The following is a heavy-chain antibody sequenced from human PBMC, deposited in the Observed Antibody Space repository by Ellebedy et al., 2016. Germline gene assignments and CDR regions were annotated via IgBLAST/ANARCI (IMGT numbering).Heavy chain of an antibody. D-gene: IGHD2-2*01. J-gene: IGHJ6*02. V-gene: IGHV3-53*01. CDR1: GFTVSSRY. Sequence: GESLKISCAASGFTVSSRYMTWVRQAPGKGLEWVSVNYSGGSTYYAGSVKGRFTISRDNSKNTLYLQMNSLRAEDTAVYYCAREQLDCSIFSCYFEGDGGYGMDVWGQGTTVTVSS. CDR3: AREQLDCSIFSCYFEGDGGYGMDV. CDR2: NYSGGST.